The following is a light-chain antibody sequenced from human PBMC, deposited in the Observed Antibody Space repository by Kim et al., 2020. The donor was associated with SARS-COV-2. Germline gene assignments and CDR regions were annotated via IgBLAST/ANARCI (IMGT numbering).Light chain of an antibody. CDR1: QSISSY. J-gene: IGKJ4*01. CDR2: AAS. V-gene: IGKV1-39*01. CDR3: QQSYSTLLT. Sequence: ASLGDRVTITSRASQSISSYLNWDQQKPGKAPKLLIYAASSLQSGVPSRFSGSGSGTDVTLTISSLQPEDFATYYCQQSYSTLLTFGGGTKVDIK.